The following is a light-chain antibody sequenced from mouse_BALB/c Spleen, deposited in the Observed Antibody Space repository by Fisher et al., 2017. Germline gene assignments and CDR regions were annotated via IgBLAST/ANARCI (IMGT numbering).Light chain of an antibody. J-gene: IGKJ1*01. CDR2: STS. CDR3: QQWSSYPWT. V-gene: IGKV4-55*01. CDR1: SSVSY. Sequence: IVITQSPAIMSASPGEKVAMTCSASSSVSYMYWYQQKPGSSPRLWIYSTSNLASGVPARFSGSGSGTSYSLTISSMEAEDAATYYCQQWSSYPWTFGGGTKLEIK.